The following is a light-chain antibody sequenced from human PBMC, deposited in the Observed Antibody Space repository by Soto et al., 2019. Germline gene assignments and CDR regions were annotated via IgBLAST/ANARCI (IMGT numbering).Light chain of an antibody. V-gene: IGLV2-23*01. Sequence: QSALTQPASVSGSPGQSITISCTGTGSDVGSYNLVSWYQQHPGKAPKLMIYEGSNRPSGVSNRFSGYKSGNTASLTVSGLQDEDEDDYYCCAYAGRMVFGGGTKLTV. CDR2: EGS. J-gene: IGLJ3*02. CDR1: GSDVGSYNL. CDR3: CAYAGRMV.